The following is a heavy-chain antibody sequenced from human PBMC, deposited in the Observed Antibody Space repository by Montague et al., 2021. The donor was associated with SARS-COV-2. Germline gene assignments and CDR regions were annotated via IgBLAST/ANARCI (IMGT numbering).Heavy chain of an antibody. J-gene: IGHJ3*01. CDR1: GFIFSNFA. D-gene: IGHD3-10*01. Sequence: SLRLSCAASGFIFSNFAFHWVRQAPGKGLEWVAIITYDGIDKFYADSVKGRLTISRDNSKNTLYLRLNSLTPEDTAVYYCARDRVPQYYGDAFDLWGRGTLVTVSS. CDR2: ITYDGIDK. CDR3: ARDRVPQYYGDAFDL. V-gene: IGHV3-30*04.